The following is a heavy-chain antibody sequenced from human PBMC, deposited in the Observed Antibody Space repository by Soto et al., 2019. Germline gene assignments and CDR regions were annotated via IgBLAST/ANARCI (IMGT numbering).Heavy chain of an antibody. D-gene: IGHD2-21*01. CDR3: ATPKVSSGSSKICYYHYGMDV. J-gene: IGHJ6*02. V-gene: IGHV1-69*06. Sequence: QVHLVQSGAEMKRPGSSVKVSCKASGGTFNSYAITGVRQAPGQGLEWMGGIIPIFGAPRYAEKYRGRLTITADRSTTTVYKDLTSLRSEETAVYYCATPKVSSGSSKICYYHYGMDVCGQGTTVTVSS. CDR2: IIPIFGAP. CDR1: GGTFNSYA.